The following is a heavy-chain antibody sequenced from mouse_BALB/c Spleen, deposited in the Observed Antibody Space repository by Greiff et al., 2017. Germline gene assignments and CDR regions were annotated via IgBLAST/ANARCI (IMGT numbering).Heavy chain of an antibody. V-gene: IGHV5-9-3*01. Sequence: EVKLMESGGGLVKPGGSLKLSCAASGFTFSSYAMSWVRQTPEKRLEWVATISSGGSYTYYPDSVKGRFTISRDNAKNTLYLQMSSLRSEDTAMYYCAKGLYYDYDDGYAMDYWGQGTSVTVSS. CDR2: ISSGGSYT. CDR1: GFTFSSYA. J-gene: IGHJ4*01. CDR3: AKGLYYDYDDGYAMDY. D-gene: IGHD2-4*01.